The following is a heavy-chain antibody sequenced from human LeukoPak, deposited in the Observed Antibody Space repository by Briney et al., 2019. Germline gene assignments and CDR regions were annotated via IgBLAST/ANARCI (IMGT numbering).Heavy chain of an antibody. CDR1: GYTLTSYF. CDR3: ARVVGGWYAFDS. J-gene: IGHJ4*02. V-gene: IGHV1-46*01. Sequence: ASVKVSCKASGYTLTSYFMHWVRQAPGQGLDWMGIINPSGGSTSYAQKFQGRVTMTSDTSTSTVYMELSSLTSEDTAMYYCARVVGGWYAFDSWGQGTLVTVSS. CDR2: INPSGGST. D-gene: IGHD6-19*01.